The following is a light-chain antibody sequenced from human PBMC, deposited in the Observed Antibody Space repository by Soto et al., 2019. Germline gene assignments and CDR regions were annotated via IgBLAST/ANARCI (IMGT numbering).Light chain of an antibody. CDR3: QQRSNWPPT. CDR1: QSVSSY. V-gene: IGKV3-11*01. Sequence: IVLTQSPATLSLSPGERATLSCRASQSVSSYLAWYQQKPGQAPRLLIYDASNRATGIPARFSGSGSGTDFTLTISSLEPEDCAVYYCQQRSNWPPTFGQGTRLEIK. CDR2: DAS. J-gene: IGKJ5*01.